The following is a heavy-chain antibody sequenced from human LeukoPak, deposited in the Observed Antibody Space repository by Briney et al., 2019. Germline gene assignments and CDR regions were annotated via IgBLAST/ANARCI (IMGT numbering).Heavy chain of an antibody. J-gene: IGHJ4*02. Sequence: SETLSLTCAVYGGSFSGYYWSWIRQSPGKGLEWIGEINHSGGTNYNPSLKSRVAISVDTSKNQFSLKLTSVTVADTAVYYCATNDTKTATDTFYWGQGTLVIVSS. V-gene: IGHV4-34*01. CDR2: INHSGGT. CDR3: ATNDTKTATDTFY. D-gene: IGHD6-13*01. CDR1: GGSFSGYY.